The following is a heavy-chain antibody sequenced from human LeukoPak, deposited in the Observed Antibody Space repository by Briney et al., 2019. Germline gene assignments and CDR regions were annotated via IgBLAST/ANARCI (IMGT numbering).Heavy chain of an antibody. V-gene: IGHV3-21*01. CDR3: TRDPGRCTSTSCYPDY. J-gene: IGHJ4*02. Sequence: GGSLRLSCTASGFDFSTYTMNWVRQAPGKGLEWVSSISSSSSYIYYADSVKGRFTISRDNAKNSMYLQMNSLRAEDTAVYYCTRDPGRCTSTSCYPDYWGQGTLVTVSS. CDR1: GFDFSTYT. D-gene: IGHD2-2*01. CDR2: ISSSSSYI.